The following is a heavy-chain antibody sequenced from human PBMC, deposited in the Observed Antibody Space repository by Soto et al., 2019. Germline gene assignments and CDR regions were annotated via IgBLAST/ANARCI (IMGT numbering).Heavy chain of an antibody. J-gene: IGHJ4*02. CDR2: IKSKTDGGTT. D-gene: IGHD2-15*01. CDR3: TTVFASSLGRVYCSGGSCYTIGDYFDY. V-gene: IGHV3-15*01. Sequence: GGSLRLSCAASGFTFSNAWMSWVRQAPGKGLEWVGRIKSKTDGGTTDYAAPVKGRFTISRDDSKNTLYLQMNSLKTEDTAVYYCTTVFASSLGRVYCSGGSCYTIGDYFDYWGQGTLVTVSS. CDR1: GFTFSNAW.